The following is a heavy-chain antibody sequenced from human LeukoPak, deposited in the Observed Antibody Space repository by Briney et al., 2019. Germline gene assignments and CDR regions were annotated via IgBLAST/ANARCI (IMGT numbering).Heavy chain of an antibody. CDR3: ATPRLGGSYGGDAFDI. V-gene: IGHV1-24*01. Sequence: GASVKVSCKVSGYTLTELSMHWVRQAPGKGLEWMGGFDPEDGETICAQKFQGRVTMTEDTSTDTAYMELSSLGSEDTAVYYCATPRLGGSYGGDAFDIWGQGTMVTVSS. D-gene: IGHD1-26*01. CDR2: FDPEDGET. CDR1: GYTLTELS. J-gene: IGHJ3*02.